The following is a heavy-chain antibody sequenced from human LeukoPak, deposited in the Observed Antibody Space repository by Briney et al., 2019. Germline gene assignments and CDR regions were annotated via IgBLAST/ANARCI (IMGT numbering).Heavy chain of an antibody. J-gene: IGHJ4*02. CDR2: ISGSGGSP. CDR1: GFTFGSYA. Sequence: GGSLRLSCAASGFTFGSYAMGWVRQAPGKGLEWASGISGSGGSPYYTDSVKGRFTISKDNSKDTLYLQMNSLRDEDTAVYYCARDHPGSGWYVDYWGQGILVTVSS. V-gene: IGHV3-23*01. CDR3: ARDHPGSGWYVDY. D-gene: IGHD6-19*01.